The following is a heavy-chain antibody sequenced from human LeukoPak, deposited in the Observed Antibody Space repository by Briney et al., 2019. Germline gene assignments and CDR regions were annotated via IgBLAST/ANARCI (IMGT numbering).Heavy chain of an antibody. CDR2: IKQDGSEK. CDR3: AKDGGYDLFGRVYYYYYMDV. J-gene: IGHJ6*03. CDR1: GFTFSSYW. V-gene: IGHV3-7*01. D-gene: IGHD5-12*01. Sequence: GGSLRLSCAASGFTFSSYWMSWVRQAPGKGLGWVANIKQDGSEKYYVDSVKGRFTISRDNAKSSLYLQMNSLRPEDTAVYYCAKDGGYDLFGRVYYYYYMDVWGKGTTVTVSS.